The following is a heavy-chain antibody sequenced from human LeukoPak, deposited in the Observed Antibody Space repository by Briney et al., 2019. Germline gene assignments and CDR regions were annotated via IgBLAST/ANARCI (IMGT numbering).Heavy chain of an antibody. CDR3: ARIPGDRPDD. CDR1: GASITSYY. Sequence: SETLSLTCTVSGASITSYYWTWIRQPPGKGLEWVGYMYFGERTNYNPSLKSRAIISIDTSKKQFSLKLKSVTAADTAVYYCARIPGDRPDDWGQGTLVTVS. CDR2: MYFGERT. D-gene: IGHD7-27*01. V-gene: IGHV4-59*01. J-gene: IGHJ4*02.